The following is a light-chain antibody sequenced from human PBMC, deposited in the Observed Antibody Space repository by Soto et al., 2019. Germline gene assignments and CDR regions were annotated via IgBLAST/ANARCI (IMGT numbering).Light chain of an antibody. Sequence: QSVLTQPPSVSAAPGQKVTISCSGSSSNIGSNYVSWYQQLPGTAPKLLIYDNNKRPSGIPDRFSASKSGTSATLGITGLQTGDEADYYCGTWDSSLSAGEVFGGGTKLTVL. CDR1: SSNIGSNY. CDR2: DNN. V-gene: IGLV1-51*01. J-gene: IGLJ2*01. CDR3: GTWDSSLSAGEV.